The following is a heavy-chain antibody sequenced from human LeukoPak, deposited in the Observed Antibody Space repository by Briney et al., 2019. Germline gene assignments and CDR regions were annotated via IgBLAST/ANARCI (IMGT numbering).Heavy chain of an antibody. Sequence: SETLSLTCTVSGGSISSYYWSWIRQPPGKGLEWIGYIYYSGSTNYNPSLKSRVTISVDTSKNQFSLKLSSVTAADTAVYYCARGGYSSSWYPWVGTFDYWGQGTLVTVSS. CDR2: IYYSGST. D-gene: IGHD6-13*01. J-gene: IGHJ4*02. CDR3: ARGGYSSSWYPWVGTFDY. CDR1: GGSISSYY. V-gene: IGHV4-59*01.